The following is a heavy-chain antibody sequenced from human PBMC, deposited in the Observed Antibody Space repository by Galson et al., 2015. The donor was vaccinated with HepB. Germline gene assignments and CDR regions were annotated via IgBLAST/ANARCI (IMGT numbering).Heavy chain of an antibody. Sequence: SVKVSCKVSGHTLTELSMHWVRQAPGKGLEWMGGFEPVDGETIYAQKFQGRVTLTEDTSTATAYMELSSLTSEDTAVYYCATAPKAVAGTEYWGQGTLATVSS. CDR2: FEPVDGET. CDR1: GHTLTELS. V-gene: IGHV1-24*01. CDR3: ATAPKAVAGTEY. J-gene: IGHJ4*02. D-gene: IGHD6-19*01.